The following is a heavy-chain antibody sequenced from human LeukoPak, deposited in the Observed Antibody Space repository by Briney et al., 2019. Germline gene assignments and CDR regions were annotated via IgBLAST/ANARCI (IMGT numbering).Heavy chain of an antibody. CDR1: GYTFTNYY. J-gene: IGHJ4*02. V-gene: IGHV1-46*01. CDR2: INPTGSST. Sequence: ASVKVSCKASGYTFTNYYMHWVRQAPGQGLEWMGLINPTGSSTNYAQKFQGRVTMTRDTSTTTVYMELSSLRSEDTAVYYCAREESGGYFDYWGQGTLVTVSS. CDR3: AREESGGYFDY. D-gene: IGHD2-8*02.